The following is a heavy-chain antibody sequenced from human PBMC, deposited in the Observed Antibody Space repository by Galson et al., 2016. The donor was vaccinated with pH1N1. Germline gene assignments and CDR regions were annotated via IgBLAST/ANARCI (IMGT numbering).Heavy chain of an antibody. D-gene: IGHD6-13*01. CDR1: GFTLTSYW. J-gene: IGHJ4*02. CDR2: IKEDGSVK. V-gene: IGHV3-7*04. Sequence: SLRLSCAASGFTLTSYWMSWVRQAPGKGLEWVANIKEDGSVKYYVDSVKGRFTISRDNAKNSVYLQMNSLRAEDTAVYYCAGAIAAAGSLWGQGTLVTVSS. CDR3: AGAIAAAGSL.